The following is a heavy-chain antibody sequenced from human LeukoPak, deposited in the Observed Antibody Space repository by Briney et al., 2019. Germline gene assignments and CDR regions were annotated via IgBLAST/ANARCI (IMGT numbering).Heavy chain of an antibody. Sequence: SGTLSLTCTVSGVSISSSSYCWGWIRQPPGKGLEWIGSICYSGSTFYNPSLKSRVTLSVDTSKNQFSLELSSVTAADTALYYCARTENYIPEDCFDPWGQGTLVTVSS. J-gene: IGHJ5*02. CDR1: GVSISSSSYC. V-gene: IGHV4-39*01. CDR3: ARTENYIPEDCFDP. D-gene: IGHD5-24*01. CDR2: ICYSGST.